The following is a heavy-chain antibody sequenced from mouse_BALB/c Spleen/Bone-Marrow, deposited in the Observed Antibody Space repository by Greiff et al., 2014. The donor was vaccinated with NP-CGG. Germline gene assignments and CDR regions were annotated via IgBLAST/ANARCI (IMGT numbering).Heavy chain of an antibody. V-gene: IGHV7-3*02. CDR3: ARDDYYAMDY. CDR1: GFTFTDYY. CDR2: IRNKANGYTT. Sequence: EVKLVESGGGLVQPGGSLRLSCATSGFTFTDYYMSWVRQPPGKALEWLGFIRNKANGYTTEYSASVKGRFTISRDNSQSILYLPMNTLRAEDSATYYCARDDYYAMDYWGRGTSVTVSS. J-gene: IGHJ4*01.